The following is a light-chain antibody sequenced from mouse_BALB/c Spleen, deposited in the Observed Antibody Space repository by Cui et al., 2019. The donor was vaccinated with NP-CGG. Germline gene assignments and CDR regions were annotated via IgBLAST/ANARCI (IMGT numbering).Light chain of an antibody. CDR2: GTN. CDR1: TGAVTTSNY. CDR3: ALWYSNHWV. J-gene: IGLJ1*01. V-gene: IGLV1*01. Sequence: QAVATQESALTTSPGETVTLTCRSSTGAVTTSNYANWVQEKPDHLFTGLIGGTNNRAPGVPARFSGSLIGDKAALTITGARTEDEAIYFCALWYSNHWVFSGGTKLTVL.